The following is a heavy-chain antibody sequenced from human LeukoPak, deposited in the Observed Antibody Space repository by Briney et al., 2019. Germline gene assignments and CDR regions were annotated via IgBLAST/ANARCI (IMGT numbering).Heavy chain of an antibody. CDR2: ISNNGGYT. CDR3: AKQLGYCSDGSCYFPY. CDR1: GFTFSSSA. V-gene: IGHV3-23*01. Sequence: GESLRLSCAASGFTFSSSAMSWVRQAPGKGLEWVSAISNNGGYTYYADSVQGRFTISRDNSKSTLCLQMNSLRAEDTAVYYCAKQLGYCSDGSCYFPYWGQGTLVTVSS. J-gene: IGHJ4*02. D-gene: IGHD2-15*01.